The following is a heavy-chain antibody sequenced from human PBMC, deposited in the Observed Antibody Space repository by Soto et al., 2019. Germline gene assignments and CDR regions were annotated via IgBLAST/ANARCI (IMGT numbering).Heavy chain of an antibody. J-gene: IGHJ5*02. V-gene: IGHV1-69*06. D-gene: IGHD1-26*01. Sequence: SVKVSCKASGGTFSSYAISWVRQAPGQGLEWVGGIIPIFGTANYAQKFQGRVTITADKSTSTAYMELSSLRSEDTAVYYCARLVGATTDWFDPWGQGTLVTVSS. CDR3: ARLVGATTDWFDP. CDR1: GGTFSSYA. CDR2: IIPIFGTA.